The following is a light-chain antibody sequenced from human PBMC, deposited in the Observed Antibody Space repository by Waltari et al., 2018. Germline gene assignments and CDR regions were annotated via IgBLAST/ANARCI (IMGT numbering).Light chain of an antibody. Sequence: QSALTQPPSASGSPGQSVTISCTGTSRDIGDYDYVSWYQQYPGKPPKLIIYAVRKRPAGVPDRFSGSKSGNTASLSVSGIQAEDEADYYCSSYGGDNNYLFGTGTAVTVL. V-gene: IGLV2-8*01. J-gene: IGLJ1*01. CDR3: SSYGGDNNYL. CDR2: AVR. CDR1: SRDIGDYDY.